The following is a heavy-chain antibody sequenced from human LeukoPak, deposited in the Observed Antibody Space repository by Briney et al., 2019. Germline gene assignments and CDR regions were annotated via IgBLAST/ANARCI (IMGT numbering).Heavy chain of an antibody. V-gene: IGHV4-34*01. CDR3: ARGVYIAAAQYAY. Sequence: SETLSLTCAVYGGSFSDYYWSWIRQPPGKGLEWIGEINHSGSTNYNPSLKSRVTISVDTSKNQFSLKLSSVTAADTAVYYCARGVYIAAAQYAYWGQGTLVTVSS. CDR2: INHSGST. J-gene: IGHJ4*02. D-gene: IGHD6-13*01. CDR1: GGSFSDYY.